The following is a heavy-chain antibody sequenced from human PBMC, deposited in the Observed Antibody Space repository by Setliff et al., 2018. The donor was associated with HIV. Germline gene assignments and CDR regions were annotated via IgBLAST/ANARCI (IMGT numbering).Heavy chain of an antibody. J-gene: IGHJ4*02. CDR3: ARPSFGIGGGANFDS. CDR2: AHYSGAI. V-gene: IGHV4-39*02. Sequence: SDTLSLTCSVTGASTSDNIYYWGWIRHSPGKGLEWIASAHYSGAIFYNPSLKSRVTMSVDTSGSRFSLKLTSVTAADTAVYYCARPSFGIGGGANFDSWGRGTLVTVSS. D-gene: IGHD3-3*01. CDR1: GASTSDNIYY.